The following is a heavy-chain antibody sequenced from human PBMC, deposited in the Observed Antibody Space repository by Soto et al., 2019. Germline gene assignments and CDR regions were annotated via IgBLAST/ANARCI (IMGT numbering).Heavy chain of an antibody. J-gene: IGHJ3*02. CDR3: ARGYYDFWSGYRLEAFDI. CDR2: IIPIFGTA. D-gene: IGHD3-3*01. CDR1: GGTFSSYA. V-gene: IGHV1-69*01. Sequence: HVQLVQSGAEVKTPGSSVMVSCKASGGTFSSYAISWVRQAPGQGLEWMGGIIPIFGTANYAQKFQGRVTITADESTSTAYMELSSLRSEDTAVYYCARGYYDFWSGYRLEAFDIWGQGTMVTVSS.